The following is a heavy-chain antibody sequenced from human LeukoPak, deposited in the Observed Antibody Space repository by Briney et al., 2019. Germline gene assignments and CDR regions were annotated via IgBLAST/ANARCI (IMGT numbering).Heavy chain of an antibody. CDR3: ARGFYDYVWGSSEPPGYFDY. CDR2: ISSSGSTI. D-gene: IGHD3-16*01. CDR1: GFTFSSYE. Sequence: PGGSLRLSCAASGFTFSSYEMNWVRQAPGKGLEWVSYISSSGSTIYYADSVKGRFTISRDNAKNSLYLQMNSLRAEDTAVYYCARGFYDYVWGSSEPPGYFDYWGQGTLVTVSP. J-gene: IGHJ4*02. V-gene: IGHV3-48*03.